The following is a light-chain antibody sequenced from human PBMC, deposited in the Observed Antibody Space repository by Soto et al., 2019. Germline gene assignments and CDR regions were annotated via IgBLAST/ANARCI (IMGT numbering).Light chain of an antibody. V-gene: IGLV2-18*02. J-gene: IGLJ1*01. CDR3: CSFAGGSFAGSYTLYV. Sequence: QSALTQPPSVSGSPGQSVTISCTGTSSDVGSYNRLSWYQQPPGTAPKLMIFDVTERPSGVPVRFSGSKSGNTASLTISGLQAEDEADYFCCSFAGGSFAGSYTLYVFGTGTKVTVL. CDR2: DVT. CDR1: SSDVGSYNR.